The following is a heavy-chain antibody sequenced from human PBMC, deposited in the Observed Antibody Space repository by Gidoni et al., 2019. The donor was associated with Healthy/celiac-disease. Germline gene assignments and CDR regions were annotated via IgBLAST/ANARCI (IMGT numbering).Heavy chain of an antibody. CDR3: ARGDCSGGSCYLGAFDI. J-gene: IGHJ3*02. V-gene: IGHV3-20*01. D-gene: IGHD2-15*01. CDR2: INWNGGST. CDR1: GFTFGDYG. Sequence: EVPLVESGGGVVRPGGSLRLSCAASGFTFGDYGMSWVRHAAGKGLEWVSNINWNGGSTGYADSVKGRFTISRDNAKKSLYLQMNSLRAEDTALYHCARGDCSGGSCYLGAFDIWGQGTMVTVSS.